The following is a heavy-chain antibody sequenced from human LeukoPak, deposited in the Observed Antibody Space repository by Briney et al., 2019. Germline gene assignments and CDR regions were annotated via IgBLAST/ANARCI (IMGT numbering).Heavy chain of an antibody. CDR1: GGSFSGYY. J-gene: IGHJ4*02. CDR2: IYYSGST. Sequence: SETLSLTCAVYGGSFSGYYWSWIRQPPGKGLEWIGYIYYSGSTNYNPSLKSRVTISVDTSKNQFSLKLSSVTAADTAVYYCARSGYSSSWPFDYWGQGTLVTVSS. D-gene: IGHD6-13*01. CDR3: ARSGYSSSWPFDY. V-gene: IGHV4-59*01.